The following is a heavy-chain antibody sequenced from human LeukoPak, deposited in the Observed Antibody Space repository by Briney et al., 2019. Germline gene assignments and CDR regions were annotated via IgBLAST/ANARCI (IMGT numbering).Heavy chain of an antibody. CDR1: GYTFTSYY. J-gene: IGHJ5*02. D-gene: IGHD2-8*01. CDR2: INPNSGGT. CDR3: ARDGLMVYAIGDNWFDP. Sequence: GASVKVSCKASGYTFTSYYMHWVRQAPGQGLEWMGWINPNSGGTNYAQKFQGRVTVTRDTSISTAYMELSRLRSDDTAVYYCARDGLMVYAIGDNWFDPWGQGTLVTVSS. V-gene: IGHV1-2*02.